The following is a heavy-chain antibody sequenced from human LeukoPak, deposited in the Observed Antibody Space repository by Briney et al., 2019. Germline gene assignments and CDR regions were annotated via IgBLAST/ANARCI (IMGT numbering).Heavy chain of an antibody. CDR1: GFTFSSYG. V-gene: IGHV3-30*03. CDR2: ISYDGSNK. J-gene: IGHJ6*02. CDR3: ARVRITMVRGVSRGMDV. Sequence: PGGSLRLSCAASGFTFSSYGMHWVRQAPGKGLEWVAVISYDGSNKYYADSVKGRFTISRDNSKNTLYLQMNSLRAEDTVVYYCARVRITMVRGVSRGMDVWGQGTTVTVSS. D-gene: IGHD3-10*01.